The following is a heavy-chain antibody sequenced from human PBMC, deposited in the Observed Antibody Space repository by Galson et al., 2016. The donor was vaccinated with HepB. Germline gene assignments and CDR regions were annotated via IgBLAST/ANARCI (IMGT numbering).Heavy chain of an antibody. V-gene: IGHV4-59*01. D-gene: IGHD4-17*01. CDR1: GFTFRTSE. CDR2: VYDSGST. Sequence: LRLSCAASGFTFRTSEMNWIRQPPGKGLEWIGYVYDSGSTEYNPSLKSRVTISLDTSRTRFSLKLRSVTAADTAVYYCARGARPLTAVMHRRGHLDCWGQGTLVTVSS. J-gene: IGHJ4*02. CDR3: ARGARPLTAVMHRRGHLDC.